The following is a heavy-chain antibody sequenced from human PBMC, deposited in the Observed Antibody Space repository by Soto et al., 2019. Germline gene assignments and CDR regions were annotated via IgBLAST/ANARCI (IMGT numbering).Heavy chain of an antibody. CDR2: IYPGDSDT. CDR3: ASTYYYGSGSYSSYGMDV. J-gene: IGHJ6*02. CDR1: GYSFTSYW. Sequence: GESLKISCKGSGYSFTSYWIGWVRQMPGKGLEWMGIIYPGDSDTRYSPSFQGQVTISADKSISTAYLQWSSLKASDTAMYYCASTYYYGSGSYSSYGMDVWGQGTTVTVSS. V-gene: IGHV5-51*01. D-gene: IGHD3-10*01.